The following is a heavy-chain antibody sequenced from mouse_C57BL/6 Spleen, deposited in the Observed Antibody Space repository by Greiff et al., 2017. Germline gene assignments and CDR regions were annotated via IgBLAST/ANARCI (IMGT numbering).Heavy chain of an antibody. CDR1: GFNIKDYY. Sequence: VQLQQSGAELVRPGASVKLSCTASGFNIKDYYMHWVKQRPEQGLEWIGRIDPEDGDTEYAPKFQGKATMTADTSSNTAYLQLSSLTSEDTAVYYCTTNYYGSSPAWFADWGQGTLVTVSA. V-gene: IGHV14-1*01. CDR3: TTNYYGSSPAWFAD. CDR2: IDPEDGDT. J-gene: IGHJ3*01. D-gene: IGHD1-1*01.